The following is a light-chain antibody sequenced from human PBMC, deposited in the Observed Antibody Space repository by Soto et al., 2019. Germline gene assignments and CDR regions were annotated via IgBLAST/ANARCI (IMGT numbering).Light chain of an antibody. J-gene: IGKJ1*01. CDR1: QSVRSSL. V-gene: IGKV3D-20*02. CDR2: DAS. CDR3: QQSYSTRT. Sequence: EIGLTQSPGTLSLSPGERATLSCRASQSVRSSLLAWYQQKPGQAPRLLIYDASTRATGIPARFSGSGSGTDFTLTISSLQPEDFATYYCQQSYSTRTFGQGTKVDIK.